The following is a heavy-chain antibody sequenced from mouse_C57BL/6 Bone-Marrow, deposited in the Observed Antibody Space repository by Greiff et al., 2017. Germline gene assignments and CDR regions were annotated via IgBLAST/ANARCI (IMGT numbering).Heavy chain of an antibody. CDR2: IDPESGGT. CDR1: GYTFTDYE. CDR3: TRYVVLYYSNYGSMDY. D-gene: IGHD2-5*01. Sequence: VQLQQSGAELVRPGASVTLSCKASGYTFTDYEMHWVKQTPVHGLEWIGAIDPESGGTAYNQKLKGKATLTADKSSSTAYMELRSLNAEDSAVYYCTRYVVLYYSNYGSMDYWGQGASVTVSS. V-gene: IGHV1-15*01. J-gene: IGHJ4*01.